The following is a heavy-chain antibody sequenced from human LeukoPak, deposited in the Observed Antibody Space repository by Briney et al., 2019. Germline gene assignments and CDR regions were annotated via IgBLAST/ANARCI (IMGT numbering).Heavy chain of an antibody. CDR2: INPETGDP. Sequence: EASVKVSCKASGYTFTSYAMNWVRQVPGQGLEWMGWINPETGDPYYGQKFLGRVTMTRDTSISTAYMELSRLTSDDMAVYYCARDPTRGDLSVYWGQGSLVTVSS. D-gene: IGHD5-12*01. V-gene: IGHV1-2*02. CDR1: GYTFTSYA. CDR3: ARDPTRGDLSVY. J-gene: IGHJ4*02.